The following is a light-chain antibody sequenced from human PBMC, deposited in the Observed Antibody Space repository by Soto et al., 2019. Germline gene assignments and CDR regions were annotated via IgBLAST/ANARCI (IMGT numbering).Light chain of an antibody. CDR3: GSHAAGSTLI. J-gene: IGLJ2*01. CDR1: SSDVGGYNE. CDR2: DVS. V-gene: IGLV2-14*03. Sequence: QSVLTQPSSVSRSPGQSTTISCTGTSSDVGGYNEVSWYQQRPGKAPKLMIYDVSNRPSGVSNRFSASKSGNTASLTISGLQVEDEAYYYCGSHAAGSTLIFGGGTKLTVL.